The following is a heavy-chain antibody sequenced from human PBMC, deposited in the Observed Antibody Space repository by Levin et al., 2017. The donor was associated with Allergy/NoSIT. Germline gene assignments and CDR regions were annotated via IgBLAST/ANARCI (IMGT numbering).Heavy chain of an antibody. Sequence: PGGSLRLSCAASGFTFSSYSMNWVRQAPGKGLEWVSSISSSSSYIYYADSVKGRFTISRDNAKNSLYLQMNSLRAEDTAVYYCARGLLGYCSGGSCYDDYYGMDGWGQGTTVTVSS. CDR2: ISSSSSYI. J-gene: IGHJ6*02. CDR1: GFTFSSYS. D-gene: IGHD2-15*01. CDR3: ARGLLGYCSGGSCYDDYYGMDG. V-gene: IGHV3-21*01.